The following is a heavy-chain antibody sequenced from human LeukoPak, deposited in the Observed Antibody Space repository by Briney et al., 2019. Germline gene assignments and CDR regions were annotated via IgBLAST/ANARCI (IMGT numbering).Heavy chain of an antibody. D-gene: IGHD3-16*01. CDR1: GFTFSDNY. J-gene: IGHJ4*02. Sequence: GGSLRLSCAASGFTFSDNYMSWIRQAPGKGLEWVSYISSSGNTTYNADSVKGRFNITRDNAKNSLYLQMNSLRAEDTAVYYCARVFADYVWGSQFYYFDYWGQGTLVTVSS. V-gene: IGHV3-11*04. CDR3: ARVFADYVWGSQFYYFDY. CDR2: ISSSGNTT.